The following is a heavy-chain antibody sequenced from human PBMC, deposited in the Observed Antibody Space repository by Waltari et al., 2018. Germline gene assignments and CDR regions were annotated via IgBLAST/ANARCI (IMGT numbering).Heavy chain of an antibody. CDR3: ARAVRRSGWYETYFDY. D-gene: IGHD6-19*01. V-gene: IGHV4-39*07. J-gene: IGHJ4*02. Sequence: QLQLQESGPGLVKPSETLSLTCTVSGGSISSSSYYWGWIRQPPGKGLEWIGSIYYSGSTYYNPSLKSRVTISVDTSKNQFSLKLSSVTAADTAVYYCARAVRRSGWYETYFDYWGQGTLVTVSS. CDR2: IYYSGST. CDR1: GGSISSSSYY.